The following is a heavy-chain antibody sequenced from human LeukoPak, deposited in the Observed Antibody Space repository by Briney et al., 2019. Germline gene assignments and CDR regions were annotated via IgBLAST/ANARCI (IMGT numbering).Heavy chain of an antibody. V-gene: IGHV3-74*01. D-gene: IGHD6-19*01. CDR3: ARGGVGCFDY. CDR2: IHSDGITS. J-gene: IGHJ4*02. CDR1: GFTFTDYW. Sequence: GGSLRLSCTTSGFTFTDYWIHWVRQSPGKGLVWVAHIHSDGITSSYADSVKGRFTISRDNAKSTVALQMNSLKAEDTAVYYCARGGVGCFDYWGQGALVTVSS.